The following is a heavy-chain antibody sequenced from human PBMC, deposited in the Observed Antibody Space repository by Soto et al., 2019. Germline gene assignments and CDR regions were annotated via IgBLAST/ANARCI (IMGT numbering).Heavy chain of an antibody. D-gene: IGHD2-21*02. CDR1: GYSFTNYW. V-gene: IGHV5-51*01. CDR2: ISPFDSDT. J-gene: IGHJ4*02. CDR3: ARHQRPGDPFAS. Sequence: GESLKISCKGSGYSFTNYWIAWVRQMPGKGLEWMGIISPFDSDTRYSPSFQGQVTISADKSITTAYLQWRSLKASDTAIYYCARHQRPGDPFASWGQGTLVTVSS.